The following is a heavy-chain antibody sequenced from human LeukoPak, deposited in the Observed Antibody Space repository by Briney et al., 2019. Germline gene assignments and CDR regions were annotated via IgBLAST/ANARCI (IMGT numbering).Heavy chain of an antibody. D-gene: IGHD3-22*01. V-gene: IGHV3-33*01. Sequence: GGSLRLSCAASGFTFSSYGMHWVRQAPGKGLEWVAVIWYDGSNKYYADSVKGRFTISRDNSKNTLYLQMNSLRAEGTAVYYCARGYYDSSGYYGYWGQGTLVTVSS. CDR2: IWYDGSNK. CDR1: GFTFSSYG. J-gene: IGHJ4*02. CDR3: ARGYYDSSGYYGY.